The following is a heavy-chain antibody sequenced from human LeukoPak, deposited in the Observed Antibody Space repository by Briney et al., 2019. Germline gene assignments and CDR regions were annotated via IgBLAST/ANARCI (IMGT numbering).Heavy chain of an antibody. CDR3: AREVVVIATPGGYFDY. CDR2: IIPIFGTA. V-gene: IGHV1-69*13. Sequence: SVKVSCKASGGTFSSYAISWVRQAPGQGLEWMGGIIPIFGTANYAQKFQGRVTITADEPTSTAYMELSSLRSEDTAVYYCAREVVVIATPGGYFDYWGQGTLVTVSS. D-gene: IGHD2-21*01. CDR1: GGTFSSYA. J-gene: IGHJ4*02.